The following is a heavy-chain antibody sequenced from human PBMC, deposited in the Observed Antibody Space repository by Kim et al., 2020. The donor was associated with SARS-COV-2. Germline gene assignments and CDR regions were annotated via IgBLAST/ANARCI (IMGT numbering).Heavy chain of an antibody. D-gene: IGHD5-12*01. J-gene: IGHJ4*02. CDR3: ARDGEEMATNLSDY. CDR2: IYYDGSYE. CDR1: GFTFSSFG. Sequence: GGSLRLSCAASGFTFSSFGMHWVRQAPGKGLEWVAHIYYDGSYEYYADSVKGRFTISRDNSKNTLYLQMNGLRVEHTAVYYCARDGEEMATNLSDYWGQGTLVTVSS. V-gene: IGHV3-33*08.